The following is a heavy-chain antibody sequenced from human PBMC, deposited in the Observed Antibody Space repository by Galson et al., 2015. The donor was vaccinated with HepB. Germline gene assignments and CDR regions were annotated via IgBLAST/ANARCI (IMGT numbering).Heavy chain of an antibody. CDR1: GFTFSSYG. CDR3: AKDRPYFITYYYDSSGQDAFDI. V-gene: IGHV3-30*18. D-gene: IGHD3-22*01. Sequence: SLRLSCAASGFTFSSYGMHWVRQAPGKGLEWVAVISYDGGNKYYADSVKGRFTISRDNSKNTLYLQMNSLRAEDTAVYYCAKDRPYFITYYYDSSGQDAFDIWGQGTMVTVSS. J-gene: IGHJ3*02. CDR2: ISYDGGNK.